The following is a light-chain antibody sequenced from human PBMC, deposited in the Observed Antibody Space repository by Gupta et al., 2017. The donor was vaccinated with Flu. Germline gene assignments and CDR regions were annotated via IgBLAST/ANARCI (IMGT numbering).Light chain of an antibody. J-gene: IGLJ1*01. CDR2: EVS. CDR1: SSDVGGYNY. V-gene: IGLV2-14*01. CDR3: SSYTSDSTPYV. Sequence: QSVLTQPASVSGSPGQSITISCTGTSSDVGGYNYVPWYQKHPGKAPKLMIYEVSNRPSGTSHRFSGSKSGNTASLTISGLQPEDEADYYCSSYTSDSTPYVFGTGTKVTVL.